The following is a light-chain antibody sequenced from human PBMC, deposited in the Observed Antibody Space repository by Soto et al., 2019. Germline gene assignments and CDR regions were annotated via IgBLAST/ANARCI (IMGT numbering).Light chain of an antibody. CDR2: DVT. CDR3: QQHNDYTPFT. V-gene: IGKV1-5*01. CDR1: QTISSS. J-gene: IGKJ2*01. Sequence: DIQMTQSPSTLSASVGDRVTITCRASQTISSSLAWYQHKPWKAPKLLIFDVTTLQGGVPSRFSGSGCVTDFTPTITGLQPDYFATYDCQQHNDYTPFTFGQGPKLEIK.